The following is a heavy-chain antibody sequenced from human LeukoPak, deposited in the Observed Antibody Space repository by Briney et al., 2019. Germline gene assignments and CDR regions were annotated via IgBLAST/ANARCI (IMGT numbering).Heavy chain of an antibody. D-gene: IGHD4-11*01. J-gene: IGHJ4*02. CDR3: TKRDYGNLHFDY. Sequence: PGGSLRLSCAASGFTFDDYAMHWVRQAPGKGLEWVSGISWNSGSIGYADSVKGRFTISRDNAKNSLYLQMNSLRAEDTALYYYTKRDYGNLHFDYWGQGTLVTVSS. V-gene: IGHV3-9*01. CDR1: GFTFDDYA. CDR2: ISWNSGSI.